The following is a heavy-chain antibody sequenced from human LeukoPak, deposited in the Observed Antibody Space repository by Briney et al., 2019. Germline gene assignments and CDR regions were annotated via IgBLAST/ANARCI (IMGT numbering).Heavy chain of an antibody. CDR1: VYSFTGYH. V-gene: IGHV1-2*02. Sequence: ASVKVSCKASVYSFTGYHMHWVRQAPGQGREWRGCINPKSDGTNYARKFQGRVTMTRDTSISTAYMELSRLRSDDTALYYCAIWGYRYASLGYYYMDVWGKGTTVAVSS. D-gene: IGHD5-18*01. J-gene: IGHJ6*03. CDR2: INPKSDGT. CDR3: AIWGYRYASLGYYYMDV.